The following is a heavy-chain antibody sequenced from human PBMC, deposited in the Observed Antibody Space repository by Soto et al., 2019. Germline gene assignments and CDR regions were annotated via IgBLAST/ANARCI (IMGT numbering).Heavy chain of an antibody. D-gene: IGHD6-25*01. Sequence: QVQLVESGGGVVQPGGSLRLSCAASGFTFSVYGMHWVRQAPGKGMEWVAFISFDEIDKHYADSVKGRFTISRDTSMNPLYLQMSSPGPADTAVYYCATPSGPNRSSVYVPSCGQGTVVTVSS. CDR1: GFTFSVYG. CDR2: ISFDEIDK. V-gene: IGHV3-30*03. J-gene: IGHJ5*02. CDR3: ATPSGPNRSSVYVPS.